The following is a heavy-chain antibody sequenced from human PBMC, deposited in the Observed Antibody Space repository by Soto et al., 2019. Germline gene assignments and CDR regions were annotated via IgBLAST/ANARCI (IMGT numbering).Heavy chain of an antibody. CDR2: ISSSGSTI. V-gene: IGHV3-48*03. Sequence: GGSLRLSCAASGFTFSSYEMNWVRQAPGKGLEWVSYISSSGSTIYYADSVKGRFTISRDNAKNSLYLQMNSLRAEDTAVYYCARGTRYVVVPAAILGYWGQGTLVTVYS. D-gene: IGHD2-2*02. CDR1: GFTFSSYE. J-gene: IGHJ4*02. CDR3: ARGTRYVVVPAAILGY.